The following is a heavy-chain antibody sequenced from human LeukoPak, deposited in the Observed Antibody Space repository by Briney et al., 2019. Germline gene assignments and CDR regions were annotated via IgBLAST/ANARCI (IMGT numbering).Heavy chain of an antibody. J-gene: IGHJ4*02. CDR1: GFTFSSYS. CDR2: ISSSSSTI. CDR3: AKEDNSRESSD. Sequence: GGSLRLSCAASGFTFSSYSMNWVRQAPGKGLEWVSYISSSSSTIYYADSVKGRFTISRDNAKNSLYLQMNSLRAEDTAVYYCAKEDNSRESSDWGQGTLVTVSS. D-gene: IGHD4-23*01. V-gene: IGHV3-48*01.